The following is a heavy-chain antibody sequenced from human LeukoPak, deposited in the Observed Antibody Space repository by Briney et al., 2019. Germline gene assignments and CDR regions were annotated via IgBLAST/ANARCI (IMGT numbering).Heavy chain of an antibody. D-gene: IGHD2-15*01. CDR1: GYSFTSYW. V-gene: IGHV5-51*01. CDR2: IYPGDSDT. Sequence: GESLKISCTGSGYSFTSYWIGWVRQMPGRGLEWMGIIYPGDSDTRYSPSFQGQVTISADKSISTAYLQWSSLKASDTAMYYCARLSLPQDWSGGSCYYFDYWGQGTLVTVSS. CDR3: ARLSLPQDWSGGSCYYFDY. J-gene: IGHJ4*02.